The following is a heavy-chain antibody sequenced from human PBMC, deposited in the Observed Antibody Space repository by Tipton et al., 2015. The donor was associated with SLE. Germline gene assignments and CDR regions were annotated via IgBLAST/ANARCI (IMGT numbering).Heavy chain of an antibody. D-gene: IGHD1-14*01. CDR3: AKQTERGYFDY. V-gene: IGHV3-23*01. Sequence: SLRLSCAASGFTFSSYDMSWVRQAPGKGLEWVSVISGRGGGTYHADSVKGRFTISRDNSKNTLFLQMNSLRVEDTAVYYCAKQTERGYFDYWGQGTLVTVSS. CDR2: ISGRGGGT. CDR1: GFTFSSYD. J-gene: IGHJ4*02.